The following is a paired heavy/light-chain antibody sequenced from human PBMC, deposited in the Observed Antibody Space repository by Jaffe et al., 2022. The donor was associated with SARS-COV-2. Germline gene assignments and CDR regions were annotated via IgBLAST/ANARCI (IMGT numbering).Light chain of an antibody. CDR3: QQYNNWPQS. V-gene: IGKV3-15*01. CDR1: QSVSSN. J-gene: IGKJ4*01. CDR2: GAS. Sequence: EIVMTQSPATLSVSPGERATLSCRASQSVSSNLAWYQQKPGQAPRLLIYGASTRATGIPARFSGSGSGTEFTLTISSLQSEDFAVYYCQQYNNWPQSFGGGTKVEIK.
Heavy chain of an antibody. Sequence: QVQLQESGPGLVKPSETLSLTCTVSGGSISSYYWSWIRQPAGKGLEWIGRIYTSGSTNYNPSLKSRVTMSVDTSKNQFSLKLSSVTAADTAVYYCARRVGRLEGDWYFDLWGRGTLVTVSS. CDR1: GGSISSYY. CDR3: ARRVGRLEGDWYFDL. V-gene: IGHV4-4*07. CDR2: IYTSGST. D-gene: IGHD3-16*01. J-gene: IGHJ2*01.